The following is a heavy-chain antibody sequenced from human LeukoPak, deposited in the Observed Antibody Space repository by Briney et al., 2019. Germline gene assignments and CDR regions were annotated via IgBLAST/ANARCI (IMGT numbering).Heavy chain of an antibody. J-gene: IGHJ4*02. D-gene: IGHD3-22*01. Sequence: SETLSLTCTVSGGSISSYYWSWIRQPPGKGLEWIGYIYYSGSTNYNPSLKSRVTISVDTSKNQFSLKLSSVTAADTAVYYCARDPGDDSSGYYPENYFDYWGQGTLVTVSS. V-gene: IGHV4-59*01. CDR2: IYYSGST. CDR3: ARDPGDDSSGYYPENYFDY. CDR1: GGSISSYY.